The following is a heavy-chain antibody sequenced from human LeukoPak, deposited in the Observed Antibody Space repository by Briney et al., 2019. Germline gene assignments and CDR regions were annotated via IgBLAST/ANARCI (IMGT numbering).Heavy chain of an antibody. CDR3: ARINVDTAMVPYFDY. J-gene: IGHJ4*02. D-gene: IGHD5-18*01. CDR1: GFSLSTSGMR. Sequence: SGSALVKPTQTLTLTCTFSGFSLSTSGMRVSWIRQPPGKALEWLARIDWDDDKYCSTSLKTRLTISKATSKNQVVLTMTNMDPVDTATYYCARINVDTAMVPYFDYWGQGTLVTVSS. V-gene: IGHV2-70*04. CDR2: IDWDDDK.